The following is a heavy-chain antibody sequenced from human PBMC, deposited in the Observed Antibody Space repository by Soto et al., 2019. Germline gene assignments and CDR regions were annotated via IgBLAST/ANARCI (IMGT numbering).Heavy chain of an antibody. V-gene: IGHV3-30*18. Sequence: QVQLVVSGGGVVQPGRSLRLSCVASGFTFSSYGMHWVRQAPGKGLEWVAIISYDGSNTYYADSVKGRFTISRDNSKNTLYLQMNSLRAEDTSVYYCAKEGGLSGSYYISSSYYFDYWGQGTLVTVSS. D-gene: IGHD1-26*01. CDR1: GFTFSSYG. CDR2: ISYDGSNT. J-gene: IGHJ4*02. CDR3: AKEGGLSGSYYISSSYYFDY.